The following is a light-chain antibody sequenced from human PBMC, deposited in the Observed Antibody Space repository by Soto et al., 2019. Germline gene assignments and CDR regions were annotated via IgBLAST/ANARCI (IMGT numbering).Light chain of an antibody. CDR2: LNNDGSH. Sequence: QPVLTQSPSASASLGASVKLTCTLSSGHSSYAIAWHQKQPGKGPRYLMDLNNDGSHTKGDGIPDRFSGSSSGADRYLIISGLQSEDGADYYCQTWGTGFQFFGGGTKVTVL. J-gene: IGLJ2*01. V-gene: IGLV4-69*01. CDR1: SGHSSYA. CDR3: QTWGTGFQF.